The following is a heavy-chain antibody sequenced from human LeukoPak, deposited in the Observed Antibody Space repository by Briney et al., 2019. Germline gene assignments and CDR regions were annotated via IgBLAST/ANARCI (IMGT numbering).Heavy chain of an antibody. V-gene: IGHV3-74*01. Sequence: GGSLRLSCAASGFNFVNTWMHWVRQAPGKGLVWVARIKNDGSGIVYADSVEGRFTISRDNARNTVYLQMNSLRAEDTAVYYCARERGVSHPFDYWGQGTLVTVSS. CDR3: ARERGVSHPFDY. J-gene: IGHJ4*02. CDR2: IKNDGSGI. CDR1: GFNFVNTW. D-gene: IGHD2-21*01.